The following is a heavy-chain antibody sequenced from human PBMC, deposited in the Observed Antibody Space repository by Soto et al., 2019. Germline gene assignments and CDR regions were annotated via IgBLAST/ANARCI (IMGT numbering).Heavy chain of an antibody. V-gene: IGHV3-23*01. CDR1: GFTFSSYD. J-gene: IGHJ4*02. CDR2: ISVTGSGT. D-gene: IGHD4-17*01. Sequence: GSLRLSCAASGFTFSSYDMSWVRQAPGKGLEYVSSISVTGSGTYYADSVKGRFTISRDNSKNTLYLQMNSLRVEDTAVYYCARTTTTKSRDYWGQGTLVTVSS. CDR3: ARTTTTKSRDY.